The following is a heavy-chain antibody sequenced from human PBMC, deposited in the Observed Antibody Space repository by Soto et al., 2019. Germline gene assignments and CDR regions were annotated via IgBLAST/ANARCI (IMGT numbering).Heavy chain of an antibody. V-gene: IGHV5-51*01. CDR1: GYSFTSYW. Sequence: GESLKISCKGSGYSFTSYWIGWVRQMPGKGLEWMGIIYPGDSDTRYSPSSQGQVTISADKSISTAYLQWSSLKASDTAMYYCARLSGFDYGDYVGYFDYWGQGTLVTVSS. CDR3: ARLSGFDYGDYVGYFDY. J-gene: IGHJ4*02. CDR2: IYPGDSDT. D-gene: IGHD4-17*01.